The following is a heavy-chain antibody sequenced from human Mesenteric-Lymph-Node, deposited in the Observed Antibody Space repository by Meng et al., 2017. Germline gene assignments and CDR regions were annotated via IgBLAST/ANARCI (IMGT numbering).Heavy chain of an antibody. Sequence: SETLSPTCAVYGGSFSGYYWSWFRQPPGKGLEWIGDINHSGSTNYNPSLKSRVTISVDTSKNQFSRKLNTVTAADTAVYYCAKGLSGANTKREDYYYYYGMDVWGQGTTVTVSS. V-gene: IGHV4-34*01. CDR2: INHSGST. J-gene: IGHJ6*02. CDR3: AKGLSGANTKREDYYYYYGMDV. D-gene: IGHD1-26*01. CDR1: GGSFSGYY.